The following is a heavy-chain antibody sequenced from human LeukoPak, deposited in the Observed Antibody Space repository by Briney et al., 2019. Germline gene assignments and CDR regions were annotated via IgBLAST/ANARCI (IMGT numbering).Heavy chain of an antibody. J-gene: IGHJ4*02. CDR3: ANSHYYDSSGTVDY. Sequence: GGSLRLSCAASGFTFSSYWMHWVRQAPGKGLVWVSRINSDGSSTSYADSVKGRFTISRDNSKNTLYLQMNSLRAEDTAVYYCANSHYYDSSGTVDYWGQGTLVTVSS. D-gene: IGHD3-22*01. CDR1: GFTFSSYW. V-gene: IGHV3-74*01. CDR2: INSDGSST.